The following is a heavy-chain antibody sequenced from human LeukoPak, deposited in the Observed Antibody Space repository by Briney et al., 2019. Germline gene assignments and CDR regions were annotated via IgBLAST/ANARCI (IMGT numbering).Heavy chain of an antibody. CDR2: ITSDIKTI. D-gene: IGHD3-9*01. Sequence: PGRSLRLSCAASGFDFTTHSMNWGRQAPGEGLEWIAYITSDIKTIYYADSVKGRFTISRDNAGNSVFLQMNSRRPEDTGVYYCAMSRDWYVAAWGQGGLVTVSS. CDR1: GFDFTTHS. CDR3: AMSRDWYVAA. J-gene: IGHJ5*02. V-gene: IGHV3-48*01.